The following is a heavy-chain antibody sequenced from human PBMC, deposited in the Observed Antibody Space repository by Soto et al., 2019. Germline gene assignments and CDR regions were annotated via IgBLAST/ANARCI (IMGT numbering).Heavy chain of an antibody. CDR3: AMLNSGSYSYHGMDV. J-gene: IGHJ6*02. CDR1: GFTFSSYA. D-gene: IGHD1-26*01. V-gene: IGHV3-23*01. Sequence: EVQLLESGGDLVQPGGSLRLSCAASGFTFSSYAMNWVRQAPGKGLEWVSAISGSGGNTFYADSVKGRFTISRDNSKNTLFPQMHSLRAEDTAIYYCAMLNSGSYSYHGMDVWGQGTTVTVSS. CDR2: ISGSGGNT.